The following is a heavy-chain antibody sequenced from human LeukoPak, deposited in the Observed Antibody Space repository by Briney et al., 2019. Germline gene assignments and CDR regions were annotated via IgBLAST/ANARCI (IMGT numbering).Heavy chain of an antibody. D-gene: IGHD3-3*01. V-gene: IGHV3-48*03. CDR2: ISSSGSSI. CDR1: GFTFSSYD. Sequence: GGSLRLSCAASGFTFSSYDMSWVRQAPGKGLEWVSYISSSGSSIYYADSVKGRFTISRDNAKNSLCLQMNSLRVEDTAVYYCARPPSITNPYYGLDVWGQGTTVTVSS. J-gene: IGHJ6*02. CDR3: ARPPSITNPYYGLDV.